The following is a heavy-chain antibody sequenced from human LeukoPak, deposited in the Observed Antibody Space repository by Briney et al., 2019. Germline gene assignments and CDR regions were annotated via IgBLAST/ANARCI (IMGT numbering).Heavy chain of an antibody. J-gene: IGHJ4*02. CDR1: GFTFRSYW. D-gene: IGHD3-10*01. CDR2: IKQDGNEK. CDR3: AREYFYSSGSYYNGY. V-gene: IGHV3-7*04. Sequence: GGSLRLSCAASGFTFRSYWMTWVRQAPGKGLEWVANIKQDGNEKYYVDSVKGRFTISRDNAKNSLYLQMNSLRAEDTAVYYCAREYFYSSGSYYNGYWGQGALVTVSS.